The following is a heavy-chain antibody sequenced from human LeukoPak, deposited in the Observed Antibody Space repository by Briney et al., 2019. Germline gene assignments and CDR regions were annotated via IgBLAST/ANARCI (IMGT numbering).Heavy chain of an antibody. Sequence: SQNLSLTCAISGDSVSSNSITWNWIRQSPSRGLEWLGRTYYRSTWYNDYAVSVRGRITVNPDTSKNQFSLHLNSVTPEDTAVYYCARRLTQYDCFDPWGQGILVTVSS. CDR3: ARRLTQYDCFDP. CDR1: GDSVSSNSIT. V-gene: IGHV6-1*01. D-gene: IGHD2-2*01. J-gene: IGHJ5*02. CDR2: TYYRSTWYN.